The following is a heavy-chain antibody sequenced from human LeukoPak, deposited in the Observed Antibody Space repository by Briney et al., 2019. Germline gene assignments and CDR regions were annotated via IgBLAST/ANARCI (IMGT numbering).Heavy chain of an antibody. D-gene: IGHD6-19*01. V-gene: IGHV4-59*01. CDR2: IYYSGST. CDR3: ARAPYSSGWYETDY. CDR1: GGSISPYY. Sequence: PSEALSLTCTVSGGSISPYYWSWIRQPPGKGLEWIGYIYYSGSTNYNPSLKSRVTISVDTSKNQFSLKLSSVTAADTAVYYCARAPYSSGWYETDYWGQGTLVTVSS. J-gene: IGHJ4*02.